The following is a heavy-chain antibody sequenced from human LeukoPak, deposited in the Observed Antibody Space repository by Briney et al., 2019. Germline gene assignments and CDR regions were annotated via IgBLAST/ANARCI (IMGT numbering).Heavy chain of an antibody. V-gene: IGHV3-64*01. J-gene: IGHJ4*02. CDR1: GFTFSSYP. Sequence: GGSLRLSCAASGFTFSSYPIHWVRLAPGKGLEYVSGITSNGGSTYHANSVKGRFTISRDNSKNTLYLQMGSLRAEDMAVYYCGRGRYCTNGVCQYFDYWGQGTLVTVSS. D-gene: IGHD2-8*01. CDR3: GRGRYCTNGVCQYFDY. CDR2: ITSNGGST.